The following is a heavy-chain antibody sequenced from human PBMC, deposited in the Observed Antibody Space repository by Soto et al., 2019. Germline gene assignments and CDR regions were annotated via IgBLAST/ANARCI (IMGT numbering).Heavy chain of an antibody. D-gene: IGHD1-26*01. Sequence: PGGSLRLSCSGFGFSINTYWMNWIRQTPGKGLEWVANINPEGNAKTYVDPVKGRFTISRDNAKNSLYLQMNSLRAEDTAVYYCARDELVSGSWHPFAYYYYGMDVWGQGTTVTVSS. J-gene: IGHJ6*02. CDR1: GFSINTYW. CDR3: ARDELVSGSWHPFAYYYYGMDV. CDR2: INPEGNAK. V-gene: IGHV3-7*03.